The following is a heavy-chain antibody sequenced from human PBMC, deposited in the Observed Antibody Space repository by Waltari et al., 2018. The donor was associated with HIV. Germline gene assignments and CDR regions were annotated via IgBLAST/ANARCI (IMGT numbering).Heavy chain of an antibody. D-gene: IGHD3-3*01. V-gene: IGHV3-53*02. CDR3: ARGIRYYAP. CDR1: GTLVSDNY. J-gene: IGHJ5*02. CDR2: LYGDGTT. Sequence: EVQLVQSGGGVVSPEESVRLSCAVSGTLVSDNYRSWIRQARGKGLEWGEVLYGDGTTYYADSVKGRFVVSRDKAKNMFFLQMDYPRGADSATYFCARGIRYYAPWGQGVLVSVS.